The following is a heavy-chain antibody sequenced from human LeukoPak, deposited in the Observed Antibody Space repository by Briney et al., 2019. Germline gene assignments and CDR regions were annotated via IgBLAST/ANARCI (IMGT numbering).Heavy chain of an antibody. Sequence: GGSLRLSCAASGFTFSSYGMHWVRQAPGKGLEWVAFIRYDGSNKYYADSVKGRFTISRDNSKNTLYLQMNSLRAEDTAVYYCAKDSGRLENAFDIWGQGTMVTVSS. D-gene: IGHD1-26*01. CDR3: AKDSGRLENAFDI. J-gene: IGHJ3*02. CDR2: IRYDGSNK. V-gene: IGHV3-30*02. CDR1: GFTFSSYG.